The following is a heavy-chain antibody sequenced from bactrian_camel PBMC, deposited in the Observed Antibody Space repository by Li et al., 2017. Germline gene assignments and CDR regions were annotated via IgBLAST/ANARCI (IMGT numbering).Heavy chain of an antibody. D-gene: IGHD1*01. Sequence: VQLVESGGGSVQAGGSLRLSCVYSGDTYRMNCMVWFRQAPGKEREWVATITGSGIITYADTVKGRFSITRDTAKRILYLQMSNLEPEDTAMYFCAAVIIETEMHLCVVRGPRSPSP. CDR1: GDTYRMNC. J-gene: IGHJ4*01. CDR2: ITGSGII. V-gene: IGHV3S53*01.